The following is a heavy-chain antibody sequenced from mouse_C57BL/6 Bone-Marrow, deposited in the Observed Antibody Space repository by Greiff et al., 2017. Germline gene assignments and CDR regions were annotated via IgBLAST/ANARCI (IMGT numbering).Heavy chain of an antibody. J-gene: IGHJ3*01. V-gene: IGHV3-6*01. Sequence: DVQLQESGPGLVKPSQSLSLSCSVTGYSITSGYYWNWIRQFPGNKLEWMGYISNDGSNNYNPSIKNRISITRDTSQNQFFLKLNAVTTEDTASYYCAMGFAYWGQGTLVTVSA. CDR1: GYSITSGYY. D-gene: IGHD1-1*02. CDR2: ISNDGSN. CDR3: AMGFAY.